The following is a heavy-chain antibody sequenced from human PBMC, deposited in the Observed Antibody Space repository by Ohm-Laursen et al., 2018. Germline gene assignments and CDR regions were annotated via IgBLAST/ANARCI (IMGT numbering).Heavy chain of an antibody. J-gene: IGHJ4*02. Sequence: SDTLSLTCTVSGGSISSYYWSWIRQPPGKGLEWIGYIYYSESTNYNPSLKSRVTISVDTSTNQFSLDLSSVTAADTAVYYCARGAGSTWYSFDYWGQGTLVTVSS. CDR2: IYYSEST. CDR3: ARGAGSTWYSFDY. CDR1: GGSISSYY. V-gene: IGHV4-59*08. D-gene: IGHD6-13*01.